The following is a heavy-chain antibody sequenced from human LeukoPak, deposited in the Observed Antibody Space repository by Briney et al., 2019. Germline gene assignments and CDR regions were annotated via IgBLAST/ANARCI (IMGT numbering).Heavy chain of an antibody. Sequence: PSETLSLTCAVYGGSFSGYYWSWIRQPPGKGLEWIGEINHSGSTYYNPSLKSRVTISVDTSKNQFSLKLSSVTAADTAVYYCARGQIDGYYDYVWGSYPPNWFDPWGQGTLVTVSS. CDR2: INHSGST. V-gene: IGHV4-34*01. J-gene: IGHJ5*02. CDR1: GGSFSGYY. D-gene: IGHD3-16*02. CDR3: ARGQIDGYYDYVWGSYPPNWFDP.